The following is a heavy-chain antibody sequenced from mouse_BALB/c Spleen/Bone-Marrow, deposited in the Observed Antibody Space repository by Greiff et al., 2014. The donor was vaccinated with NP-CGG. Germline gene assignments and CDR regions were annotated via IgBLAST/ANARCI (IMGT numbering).Heavy chain of an antibody. Sequence: QVQLQQPGPGLVAPSQSLSITCTVSGFSFTSYGVHWVRQPPGKGLEWLGVIWADGSTNYNSALMSRLSIRKDNSKSQVFLKMNSLQTDDTAMYYCARITTATGAMDYWGQGTSVTVSS. V-gene: IGHV2-9*02. D-gene: IGHD1-2*01. J-gene: IGHJ4*01. CDR1: GFSFTSYG. CDR2: IWADGST. CDR3: ARITTATGAMDY.